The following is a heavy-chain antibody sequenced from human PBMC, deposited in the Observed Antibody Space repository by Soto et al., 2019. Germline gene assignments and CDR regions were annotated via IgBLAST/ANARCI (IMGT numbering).Heavy chain of an antibody. CDR3: ARDERGFSTSCLDL. J-gene: IGHJ5*02. CDR2: IYYSGYT. V-gene: IGHV4-59*12. Sequence: SETLSLTCTVSGGSISSYYWSWIRQPPGKGLEWIGYIYYSGYTNYNPSLKSRVTISVDTSKNQFSLKLSSVTAADTAVYYCARDERGFSTSCLDLWGPRTLVTVSS. D-gene: IGHD2-2*01. CDR1: GGSISSYY.